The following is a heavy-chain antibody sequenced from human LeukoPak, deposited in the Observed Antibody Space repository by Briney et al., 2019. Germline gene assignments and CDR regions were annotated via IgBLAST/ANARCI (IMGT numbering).Heavy chain of an antibody. CDR3: ARGSFSSGWYTEYNWFDP. CDR1: GGSISSYY. V-gene: IGHV4-59*01. Sequence: SETLSLTCTVSGGSISSYYWSWIRQPPGKGLEWIGYIYYSGCTNYNPSLESRVTISVDTSKNQFSLKLSSVTAADTAVYYCARGSFSSGWYTEYNWFDPWGQGTLVTVSS. J-gene: IGHJ5*02. CDR2: IYYSGCT. D-gene: IGHD6-19*01.